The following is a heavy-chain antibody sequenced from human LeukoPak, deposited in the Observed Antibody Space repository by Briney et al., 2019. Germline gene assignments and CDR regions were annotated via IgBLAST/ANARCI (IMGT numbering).Heavy chain of an antibody. J-gene: IGHJ2*01. CDR3: ARDVVGYYYDSSGYWYFDL. CDR1: GGSISSGDYY. Sequence: PSETLSLTCTVSGGSISSGDYYWSWIRQPPGKGLEWIGYIYYSGSTYYNPSLKSRVTISVGTSKNQFSLKLSSVTAADTAVYYCARDVVGYYYDSSGYWYFDLWGRGTLVTVSS. V-gene: IGHV4-30-4*01. CDR2: IYYSGST. D-gene: IGHD3-22*01.